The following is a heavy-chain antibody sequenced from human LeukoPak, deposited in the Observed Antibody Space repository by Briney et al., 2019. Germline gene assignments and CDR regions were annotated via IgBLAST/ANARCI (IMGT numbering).Heavy chain of an antibody. CDR2: IYTDGGT. CDR3: ATRRRLSDY. D-gene: IGHD2/OR15-2a*01. J-gene: IGHJ4*02. CDR1: GLTVSGNY. Sequence: GVTLRLSCAASGLTVSGNYMPWARHPPAKGLEWVSTIYTDGGTYYADSVKGRFTISRDESNNILYLQMNSLRGDDTAVYYCATRRRLSDYWGQGTLVTVSS. V-gene: IGHV3-53*01.